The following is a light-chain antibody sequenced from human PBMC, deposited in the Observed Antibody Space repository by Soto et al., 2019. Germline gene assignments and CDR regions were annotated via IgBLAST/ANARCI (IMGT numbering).Light chain of an antibody. J-gene: IGKJ2*01. V-gene: IGKV3-20*01. CDR1: QSISKTY. CDR2: GAS. Sequence: EIMLTQSPDILSLSPGERATLSCRASQSISKTYVAWYQQRPGQAPKLLISGASGWAIGIPDRFSASGCGTDFSLTISNIDPEDCAIYYCQQFSASPYTFGQGTRLDI. CDR3: QQFSASPYT.